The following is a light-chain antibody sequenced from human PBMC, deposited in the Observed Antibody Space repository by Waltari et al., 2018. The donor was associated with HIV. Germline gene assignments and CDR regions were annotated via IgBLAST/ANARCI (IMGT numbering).Light chain of an antibody. CDR1: NSNIGSNT. J-gene: IGLJ2*01. CDR2: NNN. Sequence: QSVLTQPPSASGTPGQRVTISCSRRNSNIGSNTVNWYQQLPVTSPTLLIYNNNQRPSGVSDRFSGSKSGTSASLAISGLQSEDEADYYCAAWDDSLNAHVLFGGGTKLTVL. CDR3: AAWDDSLNAHVL. V-gene: IGLV1-44*01.